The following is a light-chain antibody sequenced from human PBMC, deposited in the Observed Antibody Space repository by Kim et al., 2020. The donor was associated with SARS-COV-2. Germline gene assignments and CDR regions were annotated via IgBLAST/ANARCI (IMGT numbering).Light chain of an antibody. Sequence: EIVLTQSPGTLSLFPGERASLSCRASQAFSSSYLAWYQLKPGQAPRLLIFGASTRATGIPDRFSGSGSGTDFTLTISRLEPEDFAVYYCQQYGSSHLFTFGPGTKVDIK. CDR2: GAS. J-gene: IGKJ3*01. CDR3: QQYGSSHLFT. V-gene: IGKV3-20*01. CDR1: QAFSSSY.